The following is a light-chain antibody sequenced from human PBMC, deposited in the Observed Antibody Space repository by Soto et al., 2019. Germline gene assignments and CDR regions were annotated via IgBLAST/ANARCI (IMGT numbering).Light chain of an antibody. CDR2: GAS. V-gene: IGKV3-20*01. J-gene: IGKJ3*01. CDR1: QSVSSSY. CDR3: QQYGSSPVFP. Sequence: EIVLTQSPGTLSLSPGERATLSCRASQSVSSSYLAWYQQKPGQAPRLLIYGASSRATGIPDRFSGSGSGTDFTLTISRLEPEDFAVYYCQQYGSSPVFPFGPGNKVDIK.